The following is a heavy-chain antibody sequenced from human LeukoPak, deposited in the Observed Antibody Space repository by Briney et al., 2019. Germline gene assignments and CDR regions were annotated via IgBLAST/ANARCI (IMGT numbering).Heavy chain of an antibody. V-gene: IGHV1-69*05. CDR3: ARVTKEDSCGSPTGLDY. J-gene: IGHJ4*02. CDR1: GGTFSSYA. D-gene: IGHD5-18*01. CDR2: IIPIFGTA. Sequence: SVKVSCKASGGTFSSYAISWVRQAPGQGLEWMGGIIPIFGTANYAQKFQGRVTITTDESTSTAYMELSSLRSEDTAVYYCARVTKEDSCGSPTGLDYWGQGTLVTVSS.